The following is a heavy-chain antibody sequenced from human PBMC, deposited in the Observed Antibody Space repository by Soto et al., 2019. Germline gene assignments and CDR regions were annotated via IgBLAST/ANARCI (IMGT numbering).Heavy chain of an antibody. CDR2: IIPIFGTA. CDR3: ARDRGGSAPLPFDY. J-gene: IGHJ4*02. Sequence: QVQLVQSGAEVKKPGSSVKVSCKASGGTFSSYAISWVRRAPGQGLEWMGGIIPIFGTANYAQKFQGRVTITADESTSTAYMELSSLRSEDTAVYYCARDRGGSAPLPFDYWGQGTLVTVSS. D-gene: IGHD3-16*01. CDR1: GGTFSSYA. V-gene: IGHV1-69*12.